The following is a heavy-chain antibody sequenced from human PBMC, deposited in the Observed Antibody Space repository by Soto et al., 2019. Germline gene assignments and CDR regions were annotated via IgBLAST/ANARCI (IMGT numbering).Heavy chain of an antibody. V-gene: IGHV3-9*01. CDR1: GFTFDDYA. J-gene: IGHJ1*01. Sequence: PGGSLRLSCAASGFTFDDYAMHWVRQVPGKGLEWVSGINWNSGSIGYGDSVKGRFAISRDNAKNSLHLQMNSLSAEDTAFYYCVKDESINWYSGQLRHWGQGTLVTVSS. CDR2: INWNSGSI. D-gene: IGHD6-13*01. CDR3: VKDESINWYSGQLRH.